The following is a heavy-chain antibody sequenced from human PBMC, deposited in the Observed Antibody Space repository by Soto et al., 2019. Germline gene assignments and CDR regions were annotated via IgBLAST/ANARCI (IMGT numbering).Heavy chain of an antibody. CDR2: ISSSSSYI. D-gene: IGHD1-1*01. Sequence: PGESLKISCAASGFTFSSNYMSWVRQAPGKGLEWVSSISSSSSYIYYADSVKGRFTISRDNAKNSLYLQMNSLRAEDTAVYQCARGTGPPPGDYWRQGTLVTVSS. CDR3: ARGTGPPPGDY. V-gene: IGHV3-21*01. J-gene: IGHJ4*02. CDR1: GFTFSSNY.